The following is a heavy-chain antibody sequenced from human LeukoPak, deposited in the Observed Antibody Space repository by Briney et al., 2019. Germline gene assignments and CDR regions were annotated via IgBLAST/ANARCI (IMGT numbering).Heavy chain of an antibody. CDR3: ASPGSGWHF. CDR2: INSKSRYI. V-gene: IGHV3-21*01. Sequence: GGSLRLSCAASGFTFSSYSMNWVRQAPGKGLEWVSSINSKSRYIYYADSLKGRFTISRDNGKNSVYLQMNSLRGEDTAVYYCASPGSGWHFWGQGTLVTVSS. D-gene: IGHD6-19*01. J-gene: IGHJ4*02. CDR1: GFTFSSYS.